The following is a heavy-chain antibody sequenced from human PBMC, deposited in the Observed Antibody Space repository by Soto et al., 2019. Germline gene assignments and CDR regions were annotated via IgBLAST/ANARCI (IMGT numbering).Heavy chain of an antibody. CDR2: ISYDGSNK. CDR1: GFTFSSYA. CDR3: ARPLRFLDKTGGMDV. Sequence: QVQLVESGGGVVQPGRSLRLSCAASGFTFSSYAMHWVRQAPGKGLEWVAVISYDGSNKYYADSVKGRFTISRDNSKNTLYLQMNSLRAEDTAVYYCARPLRFLDKTGGMDVWGQGTTVTVSS. D-gene: IGHD3-3*01. J-gene: IGHJ6*02. V-gene: IGHV3-30-3*01.